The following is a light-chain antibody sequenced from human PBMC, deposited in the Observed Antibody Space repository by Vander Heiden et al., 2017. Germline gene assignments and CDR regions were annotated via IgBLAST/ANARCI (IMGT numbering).Light chain of an antibody. Sequence: DIVMTQSPDPLPVSLGERATINCKSSQSVLYSSNERNYLDWYQQKPGQPPKLLIYWASTRESGVPDRVTGSGSGTDFTLTISSLQAEDVAVYYCQQNYSIPTFGHGTKVDIK. CDR3: QQNYSIPT. J-gene: IGKJ3*01. CDR1: QSVLYSSNERNY. CDR2: WAS. V-gene: IGKV4-1*01.